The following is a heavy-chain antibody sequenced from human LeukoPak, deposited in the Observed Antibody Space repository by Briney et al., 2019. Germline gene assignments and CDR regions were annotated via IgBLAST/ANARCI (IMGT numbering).Heavy chain of an antibody. V-gene: IGHV3-23*01. CDR3: AKDRGSFDYIALDY. J-gene: IGHJ4*02. D-gene: IGHD3-9*01. Sequence: GVSERLPCTPSGHPFRRYDMRWARGARGEGLEGVTDISGSGGSTYYAGSGKGRFTNSRDKSNNTLYLQMNSLRAEDTAVYCCAKDRGSFDYIALDYWGQGTLVTVSS. CDR2: ISGSGGST. CDR1: GHPFRRYD.